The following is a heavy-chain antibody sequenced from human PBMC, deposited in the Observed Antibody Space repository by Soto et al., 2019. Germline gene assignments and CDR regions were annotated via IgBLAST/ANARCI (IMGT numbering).Heavy chain of an antibody. D-gene: IGHD2-15*01. CDR2: IYYSGGT. CDR3: ARESMMVAAPAFDI. J-gene: IGHJ3*02. Sequence: SETLSLTCTVSGGSISSYYWSWIRQPPGKGLEWIGYIYYSGGTNYNPSLKSRVTISVDTSKNQFSLKLSSVTAADSAVYYCARESMMVAAPAFDIWGQGTMVTVSS. CDR1: GGSISSYY. V-gene: IGHV4-59*01.